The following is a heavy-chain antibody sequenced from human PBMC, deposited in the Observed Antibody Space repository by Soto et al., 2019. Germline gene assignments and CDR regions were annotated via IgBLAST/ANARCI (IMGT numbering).Heavy chain of an antibody. CDR1: GFTFSSYG. J-gene: IGHJ6*02. Sequence: QVQLVESGGGVVQPGRSLRLSCAASGFTFSSYGMHWVRQAPGKGLEWVAVISYDGSNKYYADSVKGRFTISRDNSKNTLYLQMNSLRAEDTAVYYCAKDFRLNYYGGKWDYYGMDVWGQGTTVTVSS. CDR3: AKDFRLNYYGGKWDYYGMDV. CDR2: ISYDGSNK. V-gene: IGHV3-30*18. D-gene: IGHD4-17*01.